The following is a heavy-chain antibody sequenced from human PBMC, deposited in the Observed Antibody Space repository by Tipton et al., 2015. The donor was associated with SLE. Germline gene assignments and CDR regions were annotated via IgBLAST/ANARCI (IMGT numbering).Heavy chain of an antibody. V-gene: IGHV4-38-2*01. CDR1: GYSISAGYY. CDR2: IYYSGTT. J-gene: IGHJ3*01. CDR3: ARIIAGHGDAFDV. Sequence: PGLVKPSETLSLKCAVSGYSISAGYYWGWVRQPPGKGLEWIGAIYYSGTTFYNPSFKSRVTISVDTSKNEFFLKMSSVTAADTAVYFCARIIAGHGDAFDVWGQGTMVTVSS.